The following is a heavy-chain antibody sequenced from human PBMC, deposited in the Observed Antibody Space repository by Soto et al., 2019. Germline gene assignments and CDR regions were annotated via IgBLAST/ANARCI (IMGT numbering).Heavy chain of an antibody. CDR1: GFTFSSYW. J-gene: IGHJ4*02. V-gene: IGHV3-7*01. CDR3: ASWLKTSGWYVLLEGSFDY. CDR2: IKQDGSAK. Sequence: EVQLVESGGGLVKPGGSLRLSCAASGFTFSSYWMTWVRQAPGKGLEWVANIKQDGSAKYYVDSVKGRFTISRDNAKNSLYLQMNSLRAEDTAVYYCASWLKTSGWYVLLEGSFDYWGQGTLVNVSS. D-gene: IGHD6-19*01.